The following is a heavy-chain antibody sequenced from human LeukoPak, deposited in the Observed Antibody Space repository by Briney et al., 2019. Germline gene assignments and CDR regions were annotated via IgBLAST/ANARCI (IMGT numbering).Heavy chain of an antibody. CDR2: ISSSGSII. J-gene: IGHJ4*02. CDR1: GFTFINYE. V-gene: IGHV3-48*03. Sequence: GGSLRHSCAASGFTFINYEMNWVRQAPGKGLEWVSFISSSGSIIYHADSVKGRFTISIDNAKNSLYLQMNSLRAEDTAVYYCAGIWYNWNDRQIHFEHWGQGPVDTVSS. D-gene: IGHD1-20*01. CDR3: AGIWYNWNDRQIHFEH.